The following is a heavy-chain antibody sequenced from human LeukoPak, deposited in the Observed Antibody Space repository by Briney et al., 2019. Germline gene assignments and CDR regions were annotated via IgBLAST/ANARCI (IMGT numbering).Heavy chain of an antibody. CDR3: SKVPYDSSGYYYFDY. CDR2: ISGSGGST. V-gene: IGHV3-23*01. J-gene: IGHJ4*02. CDR1: GFNFSSYV. Sequence: GGSLRLSCSASGFNFSSYVMSWVRQAPGKGLEWVSAISGSGGSTYYGDSVKGRFTISRDNSKNTLYLQMNSMRAEDTAVYYCSKVPYDSSGYYYFDYWGQGTLVTVSS. D-gene: IGHD3-22*01.